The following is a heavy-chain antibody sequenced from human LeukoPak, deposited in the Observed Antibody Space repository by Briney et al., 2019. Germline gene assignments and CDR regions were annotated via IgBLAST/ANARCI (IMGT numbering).Heavy chain of an antibody. CDR2: ISNSGGTI. CDR3: AKGKGTGSYYYFDY. J-gene: IGHJ4*02. CDR1: GFTFSNYA. V-gene: IGHV3-23*01. D-gene: IGHD1-26*01. Sequence: GGSLRLSCAASGFTFSNYAMSWVREAPGEGLEWVSAISNSGGTIHYADSVKGRFTISRDNSKNTLYLQMNSLTAEDAAVYHCAKGKGTGSYYYFDYWGQGTLVIVSS.